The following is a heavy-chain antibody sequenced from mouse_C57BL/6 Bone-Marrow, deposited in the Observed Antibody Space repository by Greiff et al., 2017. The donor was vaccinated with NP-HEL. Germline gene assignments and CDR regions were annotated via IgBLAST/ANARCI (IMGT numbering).Heavy chain of an antibody. CDR3: TTGGSSPYAMDY. J-gene: IGHJ4*01. Sequence: EVKLVESGAELVRPGASVKLSCTVSGFNIKDDYMHWVKQRPEQGLEWIGWIDPENGDTEYASKFQGKATITADTSSNTAYLQLSSLTSEDTAVYYCTTGGSSPYAMDYWGQGTSVTVS. CDR1: GFNIKDDY. CDR2: IDPENGDT. V-gene: IGHV14-4*01. D-gene: IGHD1-1*01.